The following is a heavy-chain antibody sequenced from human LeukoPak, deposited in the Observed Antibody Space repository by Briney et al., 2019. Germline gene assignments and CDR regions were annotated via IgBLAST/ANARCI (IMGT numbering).Heavy chain of an antibody. CDR1: DFTFSRHW. V-gene: IGHV3-74*01. D-gene: IGHD6-19*01. Sequence: GGSLRLSCATSDFTFSRHWMHWVRQAPGEGLVWVSRIISDGSSISYADSVKGRFTISRDNAKNTLYLQMNSLRAEDTAVYYCARGHVAGTDRHWDYWGQGALVTVSS. CDR3: ARGHVAGTDRHWDY. CDR2: IISDGSSI. J-gene: IGHJ4*02.